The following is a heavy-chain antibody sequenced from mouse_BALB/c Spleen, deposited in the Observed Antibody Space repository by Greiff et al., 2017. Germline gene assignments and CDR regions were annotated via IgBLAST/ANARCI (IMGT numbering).Heavy chain of an antibody. CDR1: GYTFTSYW. D-gene: IGHD2-13*01. CDR2: IDPSDSYT. V-gene: IGHV1-69*02. J-gene: IGHJ3*01. CDR3: ARGDPWFAY. Sequence: QVQLQQPGAELVKPGASVKLSCKASGYTFTSYWMHWVKQRPGQGLEWIGEIDPSDSYTNYNQKFKGKATLTVDKSSSTAYMQLSSLTSEDSAVDYCARGDPWFAYWGQGTLVTVSA.